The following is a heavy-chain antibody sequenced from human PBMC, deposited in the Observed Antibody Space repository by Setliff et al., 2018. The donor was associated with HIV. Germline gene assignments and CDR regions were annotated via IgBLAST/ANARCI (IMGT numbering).Heavy chain of an antibody. CDR2: IYYSGST. V-gene: IGHV4-39*07. J-gene: IGHJ5*02. D-gene: IGHD3-3*01. CDR1: GGSISNSRYY. CDR3: ARGPTYNFWSGYYTRASFDP. Sequence: PSETLSLTCTVSGGSISNSRYYWSWIRQPPGKGLEWIGSIYYSGSTYYNPSLKSRVTISVDKSKNQFSLKLSSVTAADTAVYYCARGPTYNFWSGYYTRASFDPWGQGTLVTVSS.